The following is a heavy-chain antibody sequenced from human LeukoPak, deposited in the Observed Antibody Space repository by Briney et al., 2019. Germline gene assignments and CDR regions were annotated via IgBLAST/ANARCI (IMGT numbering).Heavy chain of an antibody. J-gene: IGHJ6*03. CDR3: ARGTLPAAIPGYYYYYMDV. CDR2: IIPIFGTA. Sequence: GSSVKVSCKASGGTFSSYAISWVRQAPGQGLEWMGGIIPIFGTANYAQKFQGRVTITTDESTSTAYMELSSLRSEDTAVYYCARGTLPAAIPGYYYYYMDVWGKGTTVTVSS. V-gene: IGHV1-69*05. CDR1: GGTFSSYA. D-gene: IGHD2-2*02.